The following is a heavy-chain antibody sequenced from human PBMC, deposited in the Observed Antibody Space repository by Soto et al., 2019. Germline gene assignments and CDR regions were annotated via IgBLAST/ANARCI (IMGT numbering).Heavy chain of an antibody. CDR3: ARAKTTVTLNGMDV. Sequence: GASVKVSCKASGGTFSSYAISWVRQAPGQGLEWMGGIIPIFGTANYAQKFQGRVTITADESTSTAYMELSSLRSEDTAVYYFARAKTTVTLNGMDVWGQGPTVTVPS. CDR1: GGTFSSYA. V-gene: IGHV1-69*13. CDR2: IIPIFGTA. J-gene: IGHJ6*02. D-gene: IGHD4-4*01.